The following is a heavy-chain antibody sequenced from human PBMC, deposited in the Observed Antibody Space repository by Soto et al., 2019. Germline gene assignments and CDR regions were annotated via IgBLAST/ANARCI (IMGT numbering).Heavy chain of an antibody. Sequence: QVQLVQSGAEVKKPGSSVKVSCKASGEIFSNYAIAWVRQAPGQGLEWMGGIIPMFGIANYAQKFQGRATITADESTTTDYMELSRLRCEDTAVYYCARDLKENAVLSWLDPWGQGTRVTVSS. V-gene: IGHV1-69*12. CDR3: ARDLKENAVLSWLDP. J-gene: IGHJ5*02. CDR1: GEIFSNYA. D-gene: IGHD1-1*01. CDR2: IIPMFGIA.